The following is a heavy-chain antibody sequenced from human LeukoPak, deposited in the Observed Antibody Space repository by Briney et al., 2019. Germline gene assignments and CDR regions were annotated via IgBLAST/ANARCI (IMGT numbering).Heavy chain of an antibody. J-gene: IGHJ6*03. CDR2: ISYEEGDE. Sequence: GRSLRLSCAASGYAFRGYPMYWVRQAPGKGLEWVAFISYEEGDELYADSVKGRFTISRDDSKSTLYLQMNSLRPEVTAIFYCARAGGAWSTTHYYYYMDVWGKGTTVTVSS. V-gene: IGHV3-30*07. CDR3: ARAGGAWSTTHYYYYMDV. D-gene: IGHD1-1*01. CDR1: GYAFRGYP.